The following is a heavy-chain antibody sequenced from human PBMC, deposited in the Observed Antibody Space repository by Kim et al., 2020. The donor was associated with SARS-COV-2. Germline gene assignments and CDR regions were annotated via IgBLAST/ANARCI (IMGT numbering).Heavy chain of an antibody. D-gene: IGHD5-12*01. CDR2: STK. J-gene: IGHJ4*02. V-gene: IGHV3-48*02. Sequence: STKYYADSVNGRFTSSRDKAKHSLYLQMNSLRDEDTAVYYCARVSLRYLDYWGQGTLVTVSS. CDR3: ARVSLRYLDY.